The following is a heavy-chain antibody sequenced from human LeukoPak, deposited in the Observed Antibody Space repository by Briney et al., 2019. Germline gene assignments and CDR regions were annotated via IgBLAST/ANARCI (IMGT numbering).Heavy chain of an antibody. CDR1: GFTFSSYW. CDR3: ARPQAYCSSTSCYTSNYYYGMDV. Sequence: GGSLRLSCAASGFTFSSYWMSWVRQAPGKGLEWVAHIKQDGSEKYYADSVKGRFTISRDNAKNSLYLQMNSLRAEDTAVYYCARPQAYCSSTSCYTSNYYYGMDVWGQGTTVTVSS. V-gene: IGHV3-7*01. D-gene: IGHD2-2*02. J-gene: IGHJ6*02. CDR2: IKQDGSEK.